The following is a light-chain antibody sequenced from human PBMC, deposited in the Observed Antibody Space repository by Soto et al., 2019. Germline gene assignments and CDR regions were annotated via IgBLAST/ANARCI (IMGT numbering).Light chain of an antibody. CDR3: QQFTSYPQGYT. J-gene: IGKJ2*01. Sequence: AIQLTQSPSSLSASVGDRVTITCRASQGISSALAWYQQKPGKAPKLLIYDASSLESGVPSRFSGSGYGTDFTLTISSLQPEDFATYYCQQFTSYPQGYTFVQGTKLEIK. V-gene: IGKV1-13*02. CDR2: DAS. CDR1: QGISSA.